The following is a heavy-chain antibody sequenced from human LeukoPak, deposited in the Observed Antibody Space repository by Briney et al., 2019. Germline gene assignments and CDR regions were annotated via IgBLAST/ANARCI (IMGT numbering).Heavy chain of an antibody. CDR2: FDPEDGET. CDR1: GYTFTSYD. D-gene: IGHD1-26*01. CDR3: ATLHGGSYRLSDY. V-gene: IGHV1-24*01. J-gene: IGHJ4*02. Sequence: ASVKVSCKASGYTFTSYDINWVRQATGQGLEWMGGFDPEDGETIYAQKFQGRVTMTEDTSTDTAYMELSSLRSEDTAVYYCATLHGGSYRLSDYWGQGTLVTVSS.